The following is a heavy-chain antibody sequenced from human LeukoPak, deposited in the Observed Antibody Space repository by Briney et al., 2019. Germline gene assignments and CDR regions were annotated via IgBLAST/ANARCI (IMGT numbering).Heavy chain of an antibody. CDR2: IYYSGST. J-gene: IGHJ5*02. Sequence: SETLSLTCTVSGGSISSHYWSWIRQPPGKGLEWIGYIYYSGSTNYNPSLKSRVTISVDTSKNQFSLKLSSVTAADTAVYYCARGNGSGVTWFDPWGQGTLVTVSS. CDR1: GGSISSHY. V-gene: IGHV4-59*11. D-gene: IGHD2-15*01. CDR3: ARGNGSGVTWFDP.